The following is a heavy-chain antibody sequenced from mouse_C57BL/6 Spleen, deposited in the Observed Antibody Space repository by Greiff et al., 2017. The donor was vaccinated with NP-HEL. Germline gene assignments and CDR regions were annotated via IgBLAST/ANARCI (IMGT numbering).Heavy chain of an antibody. Sequence: QVQLQQPGAELVKPGASVKLSCKASGYTFTSYWMHWVKQRPGQGLEWIGMIHPNSGSTNYNEKFKSKATLTVDKSSSTAYMQLSSLTSEDSAVYYCAREGGYGSRGFDYWGQGTTLTVSS. CDR3: AREGGYGSRGFDY. V-gene: IGHV1-64*01. CDR2: IHPNSGST. CDR1: GYTFTSYW. J-gene: IGHJ2*01. D-gene: IGHD1-1*01.